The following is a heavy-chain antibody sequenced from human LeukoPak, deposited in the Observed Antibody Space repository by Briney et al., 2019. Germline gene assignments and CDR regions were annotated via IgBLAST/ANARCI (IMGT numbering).Heavy chain of an antibody. V-gene: IGHV3-48*01. CDR2: ISSSSSTI. J-gene: IGHJ6*03. CDR1: GFTFSSYS. D-gene: IGHD3-3*01. CDR3: ARDITMPPYYYYYMDV. Sequence: GGSLRLFCAASGFTFSSYSMNWVRQAPGKGLEWVSYISSSSSTICYADSVKGRFTISRDNAKNSLYLQMNSLRAEDTAVYYCARDITMPPYYYYYMDVWGKGTTVTVSS.